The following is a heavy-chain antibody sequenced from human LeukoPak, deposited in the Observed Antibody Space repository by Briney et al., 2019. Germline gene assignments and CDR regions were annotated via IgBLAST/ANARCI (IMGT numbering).Heavy chain of an antibody. Sequence: ASVKVSCKASGYTFTDCYMHWVRQAPGQELEWMGWINPNSGGTKYAQKVQGRVTMTRDTSINTAYMELSRMTYHDTAVNYCAGLPRYNWNEPLDYWGQGTLVTVSS. J-gene: IGHJ4*02. CDR3: AGLPRYNWNEPLDY. CDR1: GYTFTDCY. CDR2: INPNSGGT. D-gene: IGHD1-20*01. V-gene: IGHV1-2*02.